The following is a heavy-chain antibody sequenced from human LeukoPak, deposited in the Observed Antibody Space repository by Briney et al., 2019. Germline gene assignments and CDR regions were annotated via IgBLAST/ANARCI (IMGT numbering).Heavy chain of an antibody. CDR3: ARDRIVVVPAAIGAAINWFDP. Sequence: ASVKVSCKASGGTFSGYAISWVRQAPGQGLEWMGRIIPIFGIANYAQKFQGRVTITADKSTSTAYMELSSLRSEDTAVYYCARDRIVVVPAAIGAAINWFDPWGQGTLVTVSS. CDR2: IIPIFGIA. D-gene: IGHD2-2*01. J-gene: IGHJ5*02. V-gene: IGHV1-69*04. CDR1: GGTFSGYA.